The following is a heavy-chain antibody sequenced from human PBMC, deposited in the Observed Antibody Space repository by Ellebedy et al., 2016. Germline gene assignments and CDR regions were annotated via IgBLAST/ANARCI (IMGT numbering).Heavy chain of an antibody. V-gene: IGHV4-34*01. CDR3: ARVGQQLTLTDY. CDR1: GGSFSGYY. CDR2: INHSGST. J-gene: IGHJ4*02. D-gene: IGHD6-13*01. Sequence: SETLSLTCAVYGGSFSGYYWSWIRQPPGKGLEWIGEINHSGSTNYNPSLKSRVTISVDTSKNQFSLKLSSVTAADTAVYYCARVGQQLTLTDYWGQGTLVTVSS.